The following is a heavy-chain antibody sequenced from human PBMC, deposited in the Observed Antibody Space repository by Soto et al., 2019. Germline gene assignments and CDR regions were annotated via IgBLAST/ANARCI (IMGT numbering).Heavy chain of an antibody. D-gene: IGHD1-26*01. Sequence: QVQLVQSGAEVKKPGATLKVSCKASGYNFNSYTISWVRQAPGQGLEWMGRISAYNGNTNYAQELQGRVTMTTDTPPSTAYMELRSLRSDDTAVYHCARVVGALGPWFDPWGQGTLVTVSS. J-gene: IGHJ5*02. CDR3: ARVVGALGPWFDP. CDR2: ISAYNGNT. V-gene: IGHV1-18*01. CDR1: GYNFNSYT.